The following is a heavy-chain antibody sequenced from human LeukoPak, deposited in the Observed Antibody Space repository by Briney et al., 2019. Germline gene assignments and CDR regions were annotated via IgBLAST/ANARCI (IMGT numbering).Heavy chain of an antibody. Sequence: GGSLRLSCAASGFTFRSYWMTWVRQSPGKGLEWVANIKQDGSETYHVDSVKGRFTISRDNAKDSLYLEMNSLRAEDTAVYYCARKEVWVDIWGQGTMVTVSS. J-gene: IGHJ3*02. CDR3: ARKEVWVDI. D-gene: IGHD3-16*01. V-gene: IGHV3-7*01. CDR1: GFTFRSYW. CDR2: IKQDGSET.